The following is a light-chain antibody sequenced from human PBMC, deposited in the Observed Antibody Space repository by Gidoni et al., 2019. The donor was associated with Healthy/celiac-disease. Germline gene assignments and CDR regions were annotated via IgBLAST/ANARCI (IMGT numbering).Light chain of an antibody. Sequence: DIQMTQSPSSLSASVGDRVTIPCRSSQSISSYLNWYQQKPGKAPKLLIYSASSLQSGVPSRFSGSGSGTDFTLTISSLQPEDFATYYCQQSYSTGATFGQGTKLEIK. CDR3: QQSYSTGAT. J-gene: IGKJ2*01. CDR2: SAS. V-gene: IGKV1-39*01. CDR1: QSISSY.